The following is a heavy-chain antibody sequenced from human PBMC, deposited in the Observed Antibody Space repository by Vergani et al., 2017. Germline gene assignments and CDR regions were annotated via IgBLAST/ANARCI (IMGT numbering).Heavy chain of an antibody. D-gene: IGHD1-1*01. J-gene: IGHJ5*01. V-gene: IGHV3-23*01. Sequence: EVQLLESGGDLVQPGGSLRLSCAASGFSFTTYSMSWVRQAPGKGLEWVSNINTNGDYTRYGDSVKGRFTISRDNSKSTLYLQMNSLRAEDTAIYYCAKGGWNYWFDSWGQGTMVIVS. CDR1: GFSFTTYS. CDR2: INTNGDYT. CDR3: AKGGWNYWFDS.